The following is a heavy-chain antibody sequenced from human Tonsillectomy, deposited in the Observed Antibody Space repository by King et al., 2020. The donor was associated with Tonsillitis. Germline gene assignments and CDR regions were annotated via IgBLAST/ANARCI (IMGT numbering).Heavy chain of an antibody. Sequence: VQLVESGGGLVQPGGSLRLSCAAAGFTFDYSAIHWVRRAPGKGLEWVSGISWNSDITGYADSVKSRFTISRDNAKNSLYLQMNSLTPEDTALYYCAKDPTGYKSGWYYFDYWGQGTLVTVSS. CDR2: ISWNSDIT. CDR3: AKDPTGYKSGWYYFDY. J-gene: IGHJ4*02. D-gene: IGHD6-19*01. CDR1: GFTFDYSA. V-gene: IGHV3-9*01.